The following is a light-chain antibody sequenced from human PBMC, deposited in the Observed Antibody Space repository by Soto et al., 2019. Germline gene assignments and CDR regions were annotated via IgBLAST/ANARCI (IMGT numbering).Light chain of an antibody. J-gene: IGLJ2*01. CDR2: TND. CDR3: TATDDRLTGPV. Sequence: QSVLTQPPSASGTPGQRVTISCSGGDSNIGSNPVYWYQQLPGTAPKLVIHTNDQRPSGVPDRFSGSKSGTSATLAISGLRSEDEADYYCTATDDRLTGPVFGGGTKVTVL. V-gene: IGLV1-47*01. CDR1: DSNIGSNP.